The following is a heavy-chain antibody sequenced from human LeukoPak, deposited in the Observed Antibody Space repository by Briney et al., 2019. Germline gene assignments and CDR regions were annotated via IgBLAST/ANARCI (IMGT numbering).Heavy chain of an antibody. CDR1: GGSISSGSYY. CDR3: AREQTPMQWLVR. CDR2: IYTSGST. Sequence: NPSQTLSLTCTVSGGSISSGSYYWSWIRQPAGKGLEWIVRIYTSGSTNYNPSLKSRVTISVDTSKNQFSLKLSSVTAADTAVYYCAREQTPMQWLVRWGQGTLVTVSS. D-gene: IGHD6-19*01. J-gene: IGHJ4*02. V-gene: IGHV4-61*02.